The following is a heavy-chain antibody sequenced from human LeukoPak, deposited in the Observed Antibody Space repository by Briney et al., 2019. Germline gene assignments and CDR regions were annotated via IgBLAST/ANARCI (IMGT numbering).Heavy chain of an antibody. D-gene: IGHD6-19*01. J-gene: IGHJ4*02. CDR1: GFTFSSYS. CDR2: ISSSSSYI. V-gene: IGHV3-21*01. CDR3: ASRRQWLVPNFDY. Sequence: GGSLRLSCAASGFTFSSYSMNWVRQAPGKGLEWVSSISSSSSYIYYADSVKGRFTISRDNAKNSLYLQMNSLRAEDTAVYYCASRRQWLVPNFDYWGQGTLVTVSS.